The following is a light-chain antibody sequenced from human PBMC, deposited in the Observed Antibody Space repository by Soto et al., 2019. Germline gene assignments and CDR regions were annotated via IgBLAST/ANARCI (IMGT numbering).Light chain of an antibody. CDR2: DVS. CDR3: SSYTSSSTLV. Sequence: QSALTQPASVSGSPGQSITLSCTGTSSDVGDYNYVSWFQQHPGKAPKLMIYDVSTRPSGVSNRFSGSKSGNTASLTISGLQAEDEADYYCSSYTSSSTLVFGGGTKLTVL. CDR1: SSDVGDYNY. J-gene: IGLJ2*01. V-gene: IGLV2-14*03.